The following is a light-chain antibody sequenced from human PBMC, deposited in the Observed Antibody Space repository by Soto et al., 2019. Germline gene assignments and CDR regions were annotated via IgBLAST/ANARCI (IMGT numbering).Light chain of an antibody. V-gene: IGKV3-15*01. J-gene: IGKJ5*01. CDR1: QFISNS. CDR3: QQRNNLIT. CDR2: GAS. Sequence: EIVMTQSPATLSVSPGERVTLSFRASQFISNSLAWYQQRPGQPPRLLIYGASTRAAGISARFSGSGSGTEFTLTISSLQSEDFAEYHCQQRNNLITFGQGTRLEIK.